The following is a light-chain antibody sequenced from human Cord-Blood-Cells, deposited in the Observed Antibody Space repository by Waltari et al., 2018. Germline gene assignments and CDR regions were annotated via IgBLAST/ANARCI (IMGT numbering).Light chain of an antibody. J-gene: IGKJ5*01. Sequence: DIQMTQSPSSLSASVGDRVTITCRASQSISSYLNWYKQKPGKAPNLLIYAASSLQSGVPSRFSGSGSGTDFTLTISSLQPEDFATYYCQQSYSTPTITFGQGTRLEIK. CDR1: QSISSY. V-gene: IGKV1-39*01. CDR2: AAS. CDR3: QQSYSTPTIT.